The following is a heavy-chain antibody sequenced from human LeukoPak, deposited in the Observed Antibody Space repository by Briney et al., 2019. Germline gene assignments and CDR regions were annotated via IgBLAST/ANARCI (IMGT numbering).Heavy chain of an antibody. D-gene: IGHD3-10*01. CDR3: ASLPPRMVRGGGVHY. Sequence: SETLSLTCTVSGYSISSGYYWGWIRQPPGKGLEWIGSIYHNGNTFYNPSLKSRVTISVDTSKNQFSLKLSSVTAADTAVYYCASLPPRMVRGGGVHYWGQGTLVTVSS. J-gene: IGHJ4*02. CDR2: IYHNGNT. CDR1: GYSISSGYY. V-gene: IGHV4-38-2*02.